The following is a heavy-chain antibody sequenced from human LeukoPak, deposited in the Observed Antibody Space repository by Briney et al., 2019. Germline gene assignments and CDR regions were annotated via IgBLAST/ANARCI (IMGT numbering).Heavy chain of an antibody. D-gene: IGHD4-17*01. CDR2: INPHSGKT. CDR1: GYTFNNYG. Sequence: ASVKVSCKTSGYTFNNYGISWVRQATGQGLEWMGWINPHSGKTGYAQKFQGRVTMTTDTSANTAYMDLSSLRSEDTTVYYCARLSSHYGDYKVDPWGQGTLVTVSS. V-gene: IGHV1-8*02. J-gene: IGHJ5*02. CDR3: ARLSSHYGDYKVDP.